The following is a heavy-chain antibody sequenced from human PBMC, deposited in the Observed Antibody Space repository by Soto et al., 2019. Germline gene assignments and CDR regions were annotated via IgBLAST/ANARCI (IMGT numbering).Heavy chain of an antibody. Sequence: GGSLRLSCAASGFTFSSYGMHWVRQAPGKGLEWVAVIWYDGSNKYYADSVKGRFTISRDNSKNTLYLQMNSLRAEDTAVYYCASGDYYGSGSHPEVSFYWGQGTLVTVSS. CDR1: GFTFSSYG. CDR3: ASGDYYGSGSHPEVSFY. V-gene: IGHV3-33*01. J-gene: IGHJ4*02. CDR2: IWYDGSNK. D-gene: IGHD3-10*01.